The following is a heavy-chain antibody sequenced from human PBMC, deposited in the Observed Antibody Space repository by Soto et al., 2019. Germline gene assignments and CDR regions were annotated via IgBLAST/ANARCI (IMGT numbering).Heavy chain of an antibody. CDR1: GPPSRGTS. CDR2: VSYSGSP. CDR3: ARGGPVQLWAFDY. J-gene: IGHJ4*02. V-gene: IGHV4-59*01. Sequence: PWKPLSPTSTFPGPPSRGTSGAGTRQPPGKGLEWVAYVSYSGSPHYNPSLQSRVTVSVDTSKSQFSLEVTSLTAADTAVYYCARGGPVQLWAFDYWGQGSLVTVSS. D-gene: IGHD5-18*01.